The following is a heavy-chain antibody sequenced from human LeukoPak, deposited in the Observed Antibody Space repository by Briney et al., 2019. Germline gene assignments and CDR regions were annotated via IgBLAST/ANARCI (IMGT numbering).Heavy chain of an antibody. Sequence: SETLSLTCTVSGGSISSSSYYWGWIRQPPGKGLEWIGNIYYSGNTYYNSSLKSRVTISVDTSKNQFSLKLSSVTAADTAVYYCARLKVVVAATPLKYAFDIWGQGTMVTVSS. CDR2: IYYSGNT. J-gene: IGHJ3*02. V-gene: IGHV4-39*07. D-gene: IGHD2-15*01. CDR1: GGSISSSSYY. CDR3: ARLKVVVAATPLKYAFDI.